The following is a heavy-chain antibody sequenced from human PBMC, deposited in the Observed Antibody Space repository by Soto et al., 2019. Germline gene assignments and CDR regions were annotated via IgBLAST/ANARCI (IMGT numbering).Heavy chain of an antibody. D-gene: IGHD2-8*01. J-gene: IGHJ4*02. CDR1: GSTFNIHN. Sequence: GGSLSLSCSASGSTFNIHNMNWVRQAPGKGLEWVSSISSRSSYIYYSDSVKGRFTISRDNAKNSLYLQMNSLRAEDTAVYYCARDNVPSDFFDSWGQGTLVTVSS. V-gene: IGHV3-21*01. CDR3: ARDNVPSDFFDS. CDR2: ISSRSSYI.